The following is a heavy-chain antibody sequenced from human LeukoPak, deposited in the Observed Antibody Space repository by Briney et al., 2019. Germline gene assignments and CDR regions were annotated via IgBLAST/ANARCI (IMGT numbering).Heavy chain of an antibody. J-gene: IGHJ5*02. CDR1: GFTFSSYW. Sequence: GGSLRLSCAASGFTFSSYWMSWVRQAPGKGLEWVANIKQDGSEKYYVASVKGRFTISRDNAKNSLYLQMNSLRAEDTAVYYCARDSGGGWFDPWGQGTLVTVSS. CDR3: ARDSGGGWFDP. D-gene: IGHD3-16*01. CDR2: IKQDGSEK. V-gene: IGHV3-7*01.